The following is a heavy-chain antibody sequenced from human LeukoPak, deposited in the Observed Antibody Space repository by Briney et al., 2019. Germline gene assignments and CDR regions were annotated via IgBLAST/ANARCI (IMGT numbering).Heavy chain of an antibody. J-gene: IGHJ2*01. D-gene: IGHD3-16*01. Sequence: PGTSLRLSCAATGFTFSHYGIHWVRQPPGKGLEWVAVMSYDGNHKLYADSVKGRFIVSRNNSKDTLDLQMNSLRAGDTAVYYCARGSGLSYGFDLWGRGTLVTVSS. CDR1: GFTFSHYG. CDR3: ARGSGLSYGFDL. V-gene: IGHV3-30*03. CDR2: MSYDGNHK.